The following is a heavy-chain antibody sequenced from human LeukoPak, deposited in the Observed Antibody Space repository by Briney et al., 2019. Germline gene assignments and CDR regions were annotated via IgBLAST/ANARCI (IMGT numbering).Heavy chain of an antibody. CDR3: AKGSVFPFYYYYMDV. V-gene: IGHV3-53*01. Sequence: GGSLRLSCAASGFIVNTNYMSWVRQAPGRGLEWVSFIYADGNTYYADSVKGRFTISRDISKNTLYLQMNSLRAEDTAVYYCAKGSVFPFYYYYMDVWGKGTTVTVSS. CDR1: GFIVNTNY. J-gene: IGHJ6*03. D-gene: IGHD2-21*01. CDR2: IYADGNT.